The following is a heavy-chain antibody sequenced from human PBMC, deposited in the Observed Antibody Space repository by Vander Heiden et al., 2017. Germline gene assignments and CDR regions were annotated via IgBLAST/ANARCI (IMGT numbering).Heavy chain of an antibody. D-gene: IGHD7-27*01. CDR2: IGSDYDT. CDR1: GFTFGSNA. J-gene: IGHJ6*02. V-gene: IGHV3-23*01. CDR3: AKDLHFWAACDV. Sequence: EVQLLESGGGLVQPGGPLRLSCAASGFTFGSNAMSWGRQAPGKGLEWVSGIGSDYDTHYADSGKGRFTISRDNSKNTLYLQVNSLRAEDTAVYYCAKDLHFWAACDVWGQGTTVTVSS.